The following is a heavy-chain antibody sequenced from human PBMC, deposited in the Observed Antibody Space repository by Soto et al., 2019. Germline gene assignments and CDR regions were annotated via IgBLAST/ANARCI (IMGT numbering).Heavy chain of an antibody. CDR1: GFPFHSYW. Sequence: GSPRPPFAAPGFPFHSYWMHWVRQAPGKGLVWVSRINSDGSTTRYPDSVKGRFTLSRENAKNTLYMQMNSLRAEDTAVYYCTRDNFDYNGIDYWGQGTLVTVSS. CDR3: TRDNFDYNGIDY. J-gene: IGHJ4*02. V-gene: IGHV3-74*01. CDR2: INSDGSTT. D-gene: IGHD3-9*01.